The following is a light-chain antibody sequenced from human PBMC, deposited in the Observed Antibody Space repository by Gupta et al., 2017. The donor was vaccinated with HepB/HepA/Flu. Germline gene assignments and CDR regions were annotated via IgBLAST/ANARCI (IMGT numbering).Light chain of an antibody. V-gene: IGKV3-20*01. CDR2: GAS. CDR1: QSVSHSH. Sequence: EVVLTQSPGTLSLSPGERATLSCRASQSVSHSHVPWFQQKPGQAPRLLIYGASSRTTGIPDRFSGSGSGTHFTLTISRLEPEDFAIYYCQQSSSSPYTFGQGTKLEIK. CDR3: QQSSSSPYT. J-gene: IGKJ2*01.